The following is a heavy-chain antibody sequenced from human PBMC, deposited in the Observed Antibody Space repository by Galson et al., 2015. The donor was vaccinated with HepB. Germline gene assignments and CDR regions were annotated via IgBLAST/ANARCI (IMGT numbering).Heavy chain of an antibody. CDR2: ISSDGSIT. V-gene: IGHV3-74*01. CDR1: GFTLSSSS. CDR3: AREGGSGALDI. Sequence: SLRLSCAASGFTLSSSSMHWVRPAPGKGLVWVSRISSDGSITIYADSVKGRFTISRDNAKNTLYVQMNSLRAEDTAVYYCAREGGSGALDIWGQGTMVTVSS. J-gene: IGHJ3*02. D-gene: IGHD3-10*01.